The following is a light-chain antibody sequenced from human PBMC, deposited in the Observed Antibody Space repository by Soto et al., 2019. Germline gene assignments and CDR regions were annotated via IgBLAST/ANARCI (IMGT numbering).Light chain of an antibody. V-gene: IGKV1-39*01. CDR3: QQSYGTPFT. Sequence: DIQMTQSPSSLSASVGDRVTITCRASQSISRYLHWYQQKQGKAPNLLIYVASSLQNEVPSRLSGSRSGTDFPLTITSLHPEDFATYYCQQSYGTPFTFGQGTRLEIK. J-gene: IGKJ5*01. CDR1: QSISRY. CDR2: VAS.